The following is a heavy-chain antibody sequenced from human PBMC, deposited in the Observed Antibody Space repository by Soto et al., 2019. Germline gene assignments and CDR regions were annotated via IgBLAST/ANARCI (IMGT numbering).Heavy chain of an antibody. V-gene: IGHV1-69*01. CDR2: IIPLSATA. J-gene: IGHJ6*02. CDR3: ARGPTFDECSSDTGCRTYYFGMDV. Sequence: QVQLVQSGAEVKRPGSSVKVSCRASGGTFSSYGVSWVRQAPGQGLEWMGGIIPLSATAHYAQNFPGTVTITADGSTNTAFMEVTTLRSEDTAVYYCARGPTFDECSSDTGCRTYYFGMDVWGQGTTVTVSS. D-gene: IGHD2-2*01. CDR1: GGTFSSYG.